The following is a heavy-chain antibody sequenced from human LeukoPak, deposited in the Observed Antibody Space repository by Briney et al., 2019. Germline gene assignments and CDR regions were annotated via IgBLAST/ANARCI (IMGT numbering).Heavy chain of an antibody. CDR2: ISGSGVST. D-gene: IGHD3-10*01. CDR1: GFTLRNYV. CDR3: ARETTMVRGARYYGMDV. J-gene: IGHJ6*02. V-gene: IGHV3-23*01. Sequence: QPGGSLRLSCAASGFTLRNYVMSWVRQAPGKGLEWVSGISGSGVSTYYADSVKGRFTISRDNSKNTLYLQMNSLRAEDTAVYYCARETTMVRGARYYGMDVWGQGTTVTVSS.